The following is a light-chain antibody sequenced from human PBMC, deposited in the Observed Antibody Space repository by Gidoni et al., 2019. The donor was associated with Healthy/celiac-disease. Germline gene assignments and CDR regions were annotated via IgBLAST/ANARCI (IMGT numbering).Light chain of an antibody. CDR3: QSADSSGVV. Sequence: SYELTQPPSVSVSPGQTARITCPGDALPKQYAYWYQQKPGQAPVLVIYNNSERPSGIPERFSGSSSGTTVTLTISGVQAEDEADYYCQSADSSGVVFGGGTKLTVL. V-gene: IGLV3-25*02. CDR2: NNS. J-gene: IGLJ2*01. CDR1: ALPKQY.